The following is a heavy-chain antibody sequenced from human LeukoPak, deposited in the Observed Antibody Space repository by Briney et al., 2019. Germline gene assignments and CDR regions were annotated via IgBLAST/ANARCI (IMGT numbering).Heavy chain of an antibody. Sequence: ASVKVSCKASGYTFTGYYMHWVRQAPGQGLEWMGWINPNSGGTNYAQKFQGRVTMTRDTSISTAYMELSRLRSDDTAVYYCARIIWYYYDSSGYYHDAFDIWGQGTMVTVSS. D-gene: IGHD3-22*01. CDR1: GYTFTGYY. CDR3: ARIIWYYYDSSGYYHDAFDI. J-gene: IGHJ3*02. CDR2: INPNSGGT. V-gene: IGHV1-2*02.